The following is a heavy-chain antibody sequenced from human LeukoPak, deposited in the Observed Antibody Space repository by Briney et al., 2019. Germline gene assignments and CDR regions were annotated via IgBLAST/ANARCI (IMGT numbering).Heavy chain of an antibody. CDR2: IIPIFGTA. Sequence: ASVEVSCKASGGTFSSYAISWVRQAPGQGLEWMGGIIPIFGTANYAQKFQGRVTVTADESTSTAYMELSSLRSDDTAVYYCARQLGSSAPVSDYWGRGTLVTVSS. V-gene: IGHV1-69*13. CDR3: ARQLGSSAPVSDY. D-gene: IGHD3-3*02. CDR1: GGTFSSYA. J-gene: IGHJ4*02.